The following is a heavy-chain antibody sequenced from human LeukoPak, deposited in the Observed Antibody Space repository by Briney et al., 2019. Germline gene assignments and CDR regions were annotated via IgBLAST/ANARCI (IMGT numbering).Heavy chain of an antibody. CDR1: GYTFTNYF. V-gene: IGHV1-2*06. CDR3: ARGGYDFVYYYYGMDV. CDR2: INPNSGGT. D-gene: IGHD3-3*01. Sequence: GTSVKVSCKASGYTFTNYFMHWVRQAPGQGLDWMGRINPNSGGTNYAQKFQGRVTMTRATSISTAYMELSRLRSDDTAVYYCARGGYDFVYYYYGMDVWGQGTTVTVSS. J-gene: IGHJ6*02.